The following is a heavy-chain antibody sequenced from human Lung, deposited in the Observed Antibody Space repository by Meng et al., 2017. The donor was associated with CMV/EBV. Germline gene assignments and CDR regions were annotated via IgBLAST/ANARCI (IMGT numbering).Heavy chain of an antibody. J-gene: IGHJ4*02. Sequence: SETLSLTSAVYGGSFSGYYWSWIRQPPGKGLEWIGEINHSGSTNYNPSLKSRVTISVDTSKNQFSLKLSSVTAADTAVYYCASDRIAAAGTHDYWGQGTLVTVSS. D-gene: IGHD6-13*01. CDR1: GGSFSGYY. V-gene: IGHV4-34*01. CDR2: INHSGST. CDR3: ASDRIAAAGTHDY.